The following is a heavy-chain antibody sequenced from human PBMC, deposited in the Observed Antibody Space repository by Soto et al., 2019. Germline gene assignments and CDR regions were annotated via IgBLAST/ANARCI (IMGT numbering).Heavy chain of an antibody. V-gene: IGHV3-74*01. CDR2: LNGDGTTT. CDR1: GFTFNNYW. Sequence: EVQLVESGGGLVQPGGSLRLSCAASGFTFNNYWMHWVHQAPGEGLVWVSRLNGDGTTTNYADSVKGRFTISRDNAKNILYLQMNSLRAEDTAVYYCARDLNWGQVDYWGQGTLVTVSS. J-gene: IGHJ4*02. CDR3: ARDLNWGQVDY. D-gene: IGHD3-16*01.